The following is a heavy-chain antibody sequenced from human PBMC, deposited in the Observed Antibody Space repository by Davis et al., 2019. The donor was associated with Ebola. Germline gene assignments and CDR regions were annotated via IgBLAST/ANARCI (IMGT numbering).Heavy chain of an antibody. D-gene: IGHD2-21*01. V-gene: IGHV1-2*02. J-gene: IGHJ3*02. CDR1: GYTFIGYY. Sequence: ASVKVSCKASGYTFIGYYMYWVRQAPGQGLEWMGWINPNTGVTNYAQKFQGRVTMTRDTSITTAYMELSRLRPDDTAMYYCARLYCDGDCEYDYDAFDIWGQGTMVTVSS. CDR3: ARLYCDGDCEYDYDAFDI. CDR2: INPNTGVT.